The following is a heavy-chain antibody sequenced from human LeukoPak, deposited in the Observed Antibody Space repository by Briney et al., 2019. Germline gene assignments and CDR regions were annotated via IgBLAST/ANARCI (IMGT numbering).Heavy chain of an antibody. CDR3: ARDGNGDYVDEEGGWFDP. V-gene: IGHV1-46*01. D-gene: IGHD4-17*01. J-gene: IGHJ5*02. CDR2: VNPSGGST. Sequence: ASVKLSCKASGYTFTSYYMHWVRQAPGQGLEWMGIVNPSGGSTSYAQKFQGRVTMTRDTSTSTVYMELSSLRSEDTAVYYCARDGNGDYVDEEGGWFDPWGQGTLVTVSS. CDR1: GYTFTSYY.